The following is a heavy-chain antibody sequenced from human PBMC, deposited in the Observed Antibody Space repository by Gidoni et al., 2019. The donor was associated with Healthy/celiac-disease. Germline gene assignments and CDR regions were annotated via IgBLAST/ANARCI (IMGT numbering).Heavy chain of an antibody. V-gene: IGHV3-23*01. CDR2: IRGSGGST. J-gene: IGHJ3*02. Sequence: EVQLLASGGGLVQPGGSLRLSCAASGLTFSSYAMSWVRQAPGKGLEWVSAIRGSGGSTYYADSVKGRFTISRDNSKNTLYLQMNSLRAEDTAVYYCAKPLEPQPDSSGYYIWGQGTMVTVSS. CDR1: GLTFSSYA. CDR3: AKPLEPQPDSSGYYI. D-gene: IGHD3-22*01.